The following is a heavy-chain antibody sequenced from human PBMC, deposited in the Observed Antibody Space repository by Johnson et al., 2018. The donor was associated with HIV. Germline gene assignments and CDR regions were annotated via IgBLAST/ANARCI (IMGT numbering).Heavy chain of an antibody. CDR1: GFTFSSYA. Sequence: QVQLVESGGGVVQPGRSLRLSCAASGFTFSSYAMHWVRQAPGKGLEWLAVIWYDGSNKYYADSVKGRFTISRDNSKNMLYLQMNSLRAEDTAGYYCARGGDAFDIWGQGTMVTVSS. CDR3: ARGGDAFDI. CDR2: IWYDGSNK. J-gene: IGHJ3*02. V-gene: IGHV3-33*08. D-gene: IGHD3-16*01.